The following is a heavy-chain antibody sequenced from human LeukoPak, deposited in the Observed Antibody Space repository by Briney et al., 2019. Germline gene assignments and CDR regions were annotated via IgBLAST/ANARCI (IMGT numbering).Heavy chain of an antibody. D-gene: IGHD1-26*01. CDR3: ARSTLVVGAREFDY. CDR1: GYTFTGYY. V-gene: IGHV1-2*02. J-gene: IGHJ4*02. Sequence: ASVKVSCKASGYTFTGYYMHWVRQAPGQGLEWMGWINPNSGGTNYAQKFQGRVTMTRDTSISTAYMELSRLRSDDTAVYYCARSTLVVGAREFDYWGQGTLVTVSS. CDR2: INPNSGGT.